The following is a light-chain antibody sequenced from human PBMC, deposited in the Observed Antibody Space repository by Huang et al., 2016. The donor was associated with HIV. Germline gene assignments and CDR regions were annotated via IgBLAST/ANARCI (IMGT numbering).Light chain of an antibody. CDR2: AAA. CDR3: QQYYGTPYT. V-gene: IGKV1-NL1*01. J-gene: IGKJ2*01. Sequence: DIQVTQSPSSLSASVGDRVTVTCRTSRGISDSLVWYQQKPGRAPNLLVCAAARLERGVPARFSGSGSGADFTLTINNLQPDDFATYYFQQYYGTPYTFGHGTKVEIK. CDR1: RGISDS.